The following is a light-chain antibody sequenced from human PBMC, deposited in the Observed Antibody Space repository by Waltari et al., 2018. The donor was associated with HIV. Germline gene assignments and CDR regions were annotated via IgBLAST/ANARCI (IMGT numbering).Light chain of an antibody. CDR1: SGNIARRY. J-gene: IGLJ1*01. CDR2: ANN. Sequence: NFILTQPHSVSESPGKTVTISCTRSSGNIARRYVQWYQQRPGSSPTPVIYANNQRPSGVPDRFSGSIDSSSNSASLTISGLRTEDEADYYCQSHDNKIFYVFGGGTYVTVL. CDR3: QSHDNKIFYV. V-gene: IGLV6-57*01.